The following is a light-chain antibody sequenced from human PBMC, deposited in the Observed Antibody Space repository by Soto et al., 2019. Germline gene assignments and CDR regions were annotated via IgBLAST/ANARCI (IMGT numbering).Light chain of an antibody. V-gene: IGKV3-20*01. Sequence: EIVLTQSPGTLSLSPGERATLSCRASQSVSSSYLAWYQQKPGQAPRPLIYGASSRATGIPDRFSDSGSGTDFTLTISRLEPEDFAVYYCQQYDDWLRLTFGGGTKVEIK. CDR1: QSVSSSY. CDR2: GAS. CDR3: QQYDDWLRLT. J-gene: IGKJ4*01.